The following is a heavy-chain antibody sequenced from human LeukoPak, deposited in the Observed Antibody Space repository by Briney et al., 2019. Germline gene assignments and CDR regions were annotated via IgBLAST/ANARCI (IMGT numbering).Heavy chain of an antibody. CDR1: GYTFTGYY. V-gene: IGHV1-2*02. D-gene: IGHD3-10*01. Sequence: APVKVSCKPSGYTFTGYYMHWLRQAPGQGLEWMGWINLKSGATNYAQKFQGRVMMTRDTSISTGYMELSRLRYDDTAVYYCASWAGGSAPVASFDYWGQGTLVT. CDR3: ASWAGGSAPVASFDY. CDR2: INLKSGAT. J-gene: IGHJ4*02.